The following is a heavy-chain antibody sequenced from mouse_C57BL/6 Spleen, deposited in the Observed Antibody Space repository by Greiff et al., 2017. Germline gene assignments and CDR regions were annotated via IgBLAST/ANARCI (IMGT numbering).Heavy chain of an antibody. CDR3: ARRDYGSSYDAMDY. J-gene: IGHJ4*01. Sequence: VQLQQPGAELVMPGASVKLSCKASGYTFTSYWMHWVKQRPGQGLEWIGEIDPSDSYTNYNQKFKGKSTLTVDKSSSTAYMQLSSLTSEDSAVXDCARRDYGSSYDAMDYWGQGTSVTVSS. CDR1: GYTFTSYW. D-gene: IGHD1-1*01. CDR2: IDPSDSYT. V-gene: IGHV1-69*01.